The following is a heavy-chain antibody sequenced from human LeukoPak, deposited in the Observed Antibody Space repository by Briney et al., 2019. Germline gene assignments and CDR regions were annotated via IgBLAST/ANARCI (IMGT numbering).Heavy chain of an antibody. Sequence: GGSLRLSCAASGFTFSSYAMSWVRQAPGKGLEWVSAISGSGGSTYYADSVKGRFTISRDNSKNTLYLQMNSLRAEDTAVYYCAKAVDIVVVPAANYFDYWGQGTLVTVSS. CDR3: AKAVDIVVVPAANYFDY. D-gene: IGHD2-2*01. CDR1: GFTFSSYA. CDR2: ISGSGGST. J-gene: IGHJ4*02. V-gene: IGHV3-23*01.